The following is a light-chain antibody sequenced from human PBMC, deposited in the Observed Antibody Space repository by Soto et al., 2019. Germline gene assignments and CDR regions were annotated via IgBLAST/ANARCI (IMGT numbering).Light chain of an antibody. V-gene: IGKV3-20*01. Sequence: EIVLTQSPGTLSLSPGERATLSCRASQSVSSSYLAWYQQEPGQAPRLLIYGASSRATGIPDRLSGSGSGTDFTLTINRMEPEDFAVYYCQQYGSSITFGQGTRLEIK. CDR1: QSVSSSY. J-gene: IGKJ5*01. CDR2: GAS. CDR3: QQYGSSIT.